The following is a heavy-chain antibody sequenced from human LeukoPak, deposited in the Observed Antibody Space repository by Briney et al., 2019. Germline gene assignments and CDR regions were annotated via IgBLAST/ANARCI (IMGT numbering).Heavy chain of an antibody. D-gene: IGHD2/OR15-2a*01. CDR3: AREIGGY. Sequence: TETLSLTCTVSGGSISSYYWSWIRQPPGKGLEWIGYIYYSGSTTYNPSLKSRVTISVDTSKNQFSLKLSSVTAADTAVYYCAREIGGYWGQGTLVTVSS. CDR2: IYYSGST. CDR1: GGSISSYY. J-gene: IGHJ4*02. V-gene: IGHV4-59*01.